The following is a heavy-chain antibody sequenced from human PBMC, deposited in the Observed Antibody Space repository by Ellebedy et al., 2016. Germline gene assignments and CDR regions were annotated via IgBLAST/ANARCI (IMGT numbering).Heavy chain of an antibody. CDR1: GFTFSDST. V-gene: IGHV3-73*01. CDR2: IRSKPNNYAT. CDR3: RGGKSAS. J-gene: IGHJ5*02. D-gene: IGHD4-23*01. Sequence: GGSLRLSXAASGFTFSDSTIHWVRQASGKGLEWVGHIRSKPNNYATAYSASVKGRFTISRDDSKNTAYLQMNSLRIEDTAVYHCRGGKSASWGQGTLVTVSS.